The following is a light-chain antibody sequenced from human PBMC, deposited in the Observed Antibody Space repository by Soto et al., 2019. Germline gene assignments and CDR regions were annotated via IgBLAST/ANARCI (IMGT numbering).Light chain of an antibody. Sequence: EIVLTQSPATLSSSPGERATLSCRASQSIDTYLTWYHQKPGQAPRLLISDASDRATGIPARFSGSGSGTAFTLSISGLEPEDFALYCCQQRYTGPLTFGGGNKVDIE. V-gene: IGKV3-11*01. J-gene: IGKJ4*01. CDR2: DAS. CDR3: QQRYTGPLT. CDR1: QSIDTY.